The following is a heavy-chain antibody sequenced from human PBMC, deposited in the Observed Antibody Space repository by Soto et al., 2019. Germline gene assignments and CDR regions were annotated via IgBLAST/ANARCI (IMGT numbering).Heavy chain of an antibody. CDR3: ARDGVGGSPLNHYYMDV. V-gene: IGHV3-64*01. CDR2: ISSNGGST. CDR1: GFTFSSYA. Sequence: GGSLRLSCAASGFTFSSYAMHWVRQAPGKGLEYVSAISSNGGSTYYANSVKGRFTISRDNSKNRLYLQMGSLRAEDMAVYYCARDGVGGSPLNHYYMDVWGKGTTVTVSS. D-gene: IGHD6-13*01. J-gene: IGHJ6*03.